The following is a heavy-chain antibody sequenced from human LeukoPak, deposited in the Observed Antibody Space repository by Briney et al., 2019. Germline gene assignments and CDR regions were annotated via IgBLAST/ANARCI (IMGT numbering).Heavy chain of an antibody. CDR3: ARQNVATTHFDY. CDR2: IYYSGST. V-gene: IGHV4-39*01. Sequence: KPSETLSLXCTVSGGSISSSSYYWGWIRQPPGKGLEWIGSIYYSGSTYYNPSLKSRVTISVDTSKNQFSLKLSSVTAADTAVYYCARQNVATTHFDYWGQGTLVTVSS. J-gene: IGHJ4*02. CDR1: GGSISSSSYY. D-gene: IGHD5-24*01.